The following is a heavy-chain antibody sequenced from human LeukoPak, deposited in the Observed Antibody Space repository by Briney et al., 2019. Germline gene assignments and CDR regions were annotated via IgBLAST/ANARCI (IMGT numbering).Heavy chain of an antibody. J-gene: IGHJ4*02. CDR1: GFPLNYYA. D-gene: IGHD1-26*01. Sequence: GGSLLLSFSAAGFPLNYYAMNWVRQAPGEGLEWLSAISGSDGHTFYADSVKGRFTLSRDNSKNTLYLQMNNLRAADPAIYYCAKVPWVGTITWGQGTLVIVSS. CDR3: AKVPWVGTIT. V-gene: IGHV3-23*01. CDR2: ISGSDGHT.